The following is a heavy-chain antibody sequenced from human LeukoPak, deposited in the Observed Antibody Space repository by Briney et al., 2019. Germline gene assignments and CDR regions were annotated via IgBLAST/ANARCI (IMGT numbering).Heavy chain of an antibody. CDR1: GGSISSYY. D-gene: IGHD3-22*01. Sequence: SETLSLTCTVSGGSISSYYWSWVRQPPGKGLEWIGYIYYSGNNNYSPSLKSRVTISVDTSKNQFSLKLSSVTAADTAVYYCAREAGSDSSGYYYRNSDLWGRGTLVTVSS. V-gene: IGHV4-59*01. CDR2: IYYSGNN. J-gene: IGHJ2*01. CDR3: AREAGSDSSGYYYRNSDL.